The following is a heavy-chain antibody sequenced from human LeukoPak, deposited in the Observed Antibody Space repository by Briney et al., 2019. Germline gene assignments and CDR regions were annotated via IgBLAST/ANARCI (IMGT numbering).Heavy chain of an antibody. D-gene: IGHD1-26*01. V-gene: IGHV4-61*02. CDR2: IYTSGST. J-gene: IGHJ4*02. Sequence: KSSETLSLTCTVSGGSISSGSYYWSWIRQPAGNGLEWIGRIYTSGSTNYNPSLKSRVTMSVDTSKNQFSLKLSSVTDADTAVYYCARVFIDSGSYPLDYWGQGTLVTVSS. CDR3: ARVFIDSGSYPLDY. CDR1: GGSISSGSYY.